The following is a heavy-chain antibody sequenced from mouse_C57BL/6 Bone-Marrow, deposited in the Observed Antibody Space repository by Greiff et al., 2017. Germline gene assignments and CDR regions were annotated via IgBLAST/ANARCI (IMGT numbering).Heavy chain of an antibody. CDR3: AREYGSSYGYWYFDV. CDR1: GFSLTSYG. J-gene: IGHJ1*03. V-gene: IGHV2-6*01. D-gene: IGHD1-1*01. Sequence: QVQLQQSGPGLVAPSQSLSITCTVSGFSLTSYGVDWVRQSPGKGLEWLGVIWGVGSTNYNSAPKSRLSISKDNSKSQVFLKMNSLQTDDTAMYYCAREYGSSYGYWYFDVWGTGTTVTVSS. CDR2: IWGVGST.